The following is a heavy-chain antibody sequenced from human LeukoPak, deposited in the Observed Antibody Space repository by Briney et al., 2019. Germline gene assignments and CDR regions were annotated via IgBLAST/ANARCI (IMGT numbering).Heavy chain of an antibody. J-gene: IGHJ4*02. D-gene: IGHD5-12*01. CDR1: GFTFTRSG. CDR3: AAWTDRGYSY. Sequence: GGSLRLSCTASGFTFTRSGMNWIRQAPGKGREWVANINPDGDGMRFVDSVKGRFTMSRDNAQSSLHLQMNSLRVEDTAFYYCAAWTDRGYSYWGQGVLVTVSS. CDR2: INPDGDGM. V-gene: IGHV3-7*01.